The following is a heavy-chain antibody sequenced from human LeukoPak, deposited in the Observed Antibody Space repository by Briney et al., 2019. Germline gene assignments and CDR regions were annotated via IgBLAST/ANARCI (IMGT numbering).Heavy chain of an antibody. J-gene: IGHJ4*02. CDR2: INPNSGGT. CDR1: GYTFTGYY. CDR3: AREEWILGYCSGGSCYPVNLVDY. V-gene: IGHV1-2*02. D-gene: IGHD2-15*01. Sequence: ASVKVSCKASGYTFTGYYMHWVRLAPGQGLEWMGWINPNSGGTNYAQKFQGRVTMTRDTSISTAYMELSRLRSDDTAVYYCAREEWILGYCSGGSCYPVNLVDYWGQGTLVTVSS.